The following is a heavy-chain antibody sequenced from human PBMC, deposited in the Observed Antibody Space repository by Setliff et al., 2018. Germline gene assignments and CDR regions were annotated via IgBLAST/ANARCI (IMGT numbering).Heavy chain of an antibody. CDR2: ISDSGST. CDR3: ARAPTSANYLGGYYYMDV. Sequence: PSETLSLTCSVSGGSLSSYYWSWIRQAPGKGLEFIGYISDSGSTNSNPSLKSRVSISLAAPNNEFFLSLAPVTAADTATYYCARAPTSANYLGGYYYMDVWGKGTTVTV. J-gene: IGHJ6*03. D-gene: IGHD7-27*01. V-gene: IGHV4-59*01. CDR1: GGSLSSYY.